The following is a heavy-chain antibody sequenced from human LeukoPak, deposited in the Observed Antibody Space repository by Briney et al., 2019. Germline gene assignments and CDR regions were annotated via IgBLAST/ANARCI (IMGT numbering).Heavy chain of an antibody. CDR1: GGSIRSYY. V-gene: IGHV4-59*01. D-gene: IGHD1-26*01. J-gene: IGHJ6*03. Sequence: SETLSLTCTVSGGSIRSYYWSWIRQPPGKGLEWIGYLYYSGSTNYNPSLKSRVTISVDTSKNQFSLKLSSVTAADTAVYYCTSGSYSFYYMDIWGKGTTVTVSS. CDR3: TSGSYSFYYMDI. CDR2: LYYSGST.